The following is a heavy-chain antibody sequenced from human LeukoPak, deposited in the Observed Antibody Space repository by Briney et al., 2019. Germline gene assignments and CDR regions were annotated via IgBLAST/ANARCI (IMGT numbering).Heavy chain of an antibody. CDR1: GFTFSVYA. CDR3: AKAQTGTDMIFDY. CDR2: FTGPADSGGKT. D-gene: IGHD1-1*01. Sequence: PGGSLRLSCAASGFTFSVYAMSWVRQAPGKGLEWVSTFTGPADSGGKTYYSDSVKGQFTISRDNSKNTLSLQMNSLRVEDTAIYYCAKAQTGTDMIFDYWGQGALVTVSS. J-gene: IGHJ4*02. V-gene: IGHV3-23*01.